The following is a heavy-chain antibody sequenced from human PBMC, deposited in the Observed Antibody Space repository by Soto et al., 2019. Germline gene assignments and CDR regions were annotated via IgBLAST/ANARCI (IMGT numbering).Heavy chain of an antibody. CDR3: AKGGAIVAAGTRVYLYNAMDV. Sequence: GASEKVSCKASGYTFTGYYVHRVRQAPGQGLEWMGWINPNSGDTYLAQRFQGRVTMNRDTSIGTAYMELRGLTSDDTAEYYCAKGGAIVAAGTRVYLYNAMDVWGQGTTVTVSS. V-gene: IGHV1-2*02. CDR2: INPNSGDT. D-gene: IGHD1-26*01. J-gene: IGHJ6*02. CDR1: GYTFTGYY.